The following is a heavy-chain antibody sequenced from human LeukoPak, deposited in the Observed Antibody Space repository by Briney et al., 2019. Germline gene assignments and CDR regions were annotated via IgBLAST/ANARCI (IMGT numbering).Heavy chain of an antibody. Sequence: SETLSLACTVSGGSISSYYWSWIRQPPGKGLEWIGYIYYSGSTNYNPSLKSRVTISVDTSKNQFSLKLSSVTAADTAVYYCARLSGYSYGIDYWGQGTLVTVSS. J-gene: IGHJ4*02. CDR1: GGSISSYY. CDR2: IYYSGST. CDR3: ARLSGYSYGIDY. V-gene: IGHV4-59*08. D-gene: IGHD5-18*01.